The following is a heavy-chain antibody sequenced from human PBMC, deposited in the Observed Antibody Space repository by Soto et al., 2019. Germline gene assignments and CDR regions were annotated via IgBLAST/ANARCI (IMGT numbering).Heavy chain of an antibody. CDR1: VYSFTDND. CDR2: VNPGSGDT. J-gene: IGHJ5*02. Sequence: GAFVKLYCKSSVYSFTDNDGSWLIQDTRQVLEWMGWVNPGSGDTGYAQKFQGRLTMTRDISIATAYMELNSMTYEDTAIYYCARMDSLGSLNWFDPWGQGTLVTVSS. V-gene: IGHV1-8*01. D-gene: IGHD3-10*01. CDR3: ARMDSLGSLNWFDP.